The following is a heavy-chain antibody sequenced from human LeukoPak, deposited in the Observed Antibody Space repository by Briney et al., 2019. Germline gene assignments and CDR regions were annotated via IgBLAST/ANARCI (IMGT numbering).Heavy chain of an antibody. CDR2: ISSSSSYK. D-gene: IGHD5-18*01. Sequence: PGGSLRLSCAASGFTFSTYWMHWVRQAPGEGLEWVSSISSSSSYKYYADSVKGRFTISRDNAKNSMYLQMNSLRVEDTAVYYCATDSQWLQHFDFWGQGALVTVSS. V-gene: IGHV3-21*06. J-gene: IGHJ4*02. CDR3: ATDSQWLQHFDF. CDR1: GFTFSTYW.